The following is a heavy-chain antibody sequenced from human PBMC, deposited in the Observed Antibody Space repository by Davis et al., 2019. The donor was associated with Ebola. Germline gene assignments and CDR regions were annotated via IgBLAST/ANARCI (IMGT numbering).Heavy chain of an antibody. J-gene: IGHJ4*02. CDR2: TYYRSKWST. V-gene: IGHV6-1*01. CDR3: ARRRTGTAPGLDS. D-gene: IGHD1-7*01. CDR1: GDNVPSNTAA. Sequence: SQTLSLTCAISGDNVPSNTAAWNWIRQSPSRGLEWLGRTYYRSKWSTDYAVSVKSRITINPDTSKNQFSLQLNSVTPEDTAVYYCARRRTGTAPGLDSWGQGTLVTVSS.